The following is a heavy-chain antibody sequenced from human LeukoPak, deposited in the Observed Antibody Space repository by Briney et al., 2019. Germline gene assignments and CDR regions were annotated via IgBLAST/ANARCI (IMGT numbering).Heavy chain of an antibody. CDR2: IYYSGST. CDR1: GGSISSGDYY. D-gene: IGHD2-2*01. J-gene: IGHJ6*04. CDR3: ARAHRYCSSTSCYGMDV. V-gene: IGHV4-30-4*01. Sequence: PSQTLSLTCTVSGGSISSGDYYWSWIRQPPGEGLEWIGYIYYSGSTYYNPSLKSRVTISVDTSKNQFSLKLSSVTAADTAVYYCARAHRYCSSTSCYGMDVWGKGTTVTVSS.